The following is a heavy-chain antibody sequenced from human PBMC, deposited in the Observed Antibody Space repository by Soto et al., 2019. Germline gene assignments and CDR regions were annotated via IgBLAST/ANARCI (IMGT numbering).Heavy chain of an antibody. CDR3: ARDRLGDYVAY. CDR2: IIPIFGTA. CDR1: GGTFSSYA. Sequence: GASVKVSCKASGGTFSSYAISWVRQAPGQGLEWMGGIIPIFGTANYAQKFQGRVTITADESTSTAYMELSSLRSEDTAVYYCARDRLGDYVAYWGQGTLVSVSS. J-gene: IGHJ4*02. V-gene: IGHV1-69*13. D-gene: IGHD4-17*01.